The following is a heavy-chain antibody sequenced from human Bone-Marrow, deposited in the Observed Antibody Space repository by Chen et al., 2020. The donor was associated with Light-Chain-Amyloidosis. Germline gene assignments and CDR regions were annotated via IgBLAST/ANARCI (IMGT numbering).Heavy chain of an antibody. CDR3: ARDQFSISGIVDAFDI. CDR2: ISDIGSGSFP. J-gene: IGHJ3*02. Sequence: EEQLVESGGGLVQPGESLRLSCAGSGFTFSQYAINWVRQAPGKGLEWVGGISDIGSGSFPSYTDSVEGRFIITRDNSKNTVYLLINSLRAEDTALYYCARDQFSISGIVDAFDIWGQGTMVTVSS. CDR1: GFTFSQYA. D-gene: IGHD1-26*01. V-gene: IGHV3-23*04.